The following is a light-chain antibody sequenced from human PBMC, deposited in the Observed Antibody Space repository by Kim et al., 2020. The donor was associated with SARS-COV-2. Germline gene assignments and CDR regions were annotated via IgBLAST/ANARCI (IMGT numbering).Light chain of an antibody. CDR1: SLRTYY. CDR2: PKN. CDR3: KSRDTSGDRLV. Sequence: ALGQTVRITCQGDSLRTYYASWYQQKPGQAPALVIYPKNNRPSGIPGRFSGSSSGDTASLTITGAQAEDEADYYCKSRDTSGDRLVFGGGTQLTVL. V-gene: IGLV3-19*01. J-gene: IGLJ2*01.